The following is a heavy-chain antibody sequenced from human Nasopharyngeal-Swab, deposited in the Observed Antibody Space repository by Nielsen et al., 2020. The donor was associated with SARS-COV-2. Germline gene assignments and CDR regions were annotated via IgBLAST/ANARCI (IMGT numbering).Heavy chain of an antibody. V-gene: IGHV3-23*01. Sequence: WIRQPPGKGLAWVSSISNSGDTTYYADSVKGRFTASRDNSKNTLYLQMHSLRAEDTAIYYCARFMTTVTTETFDYWGQGTLVTVSS. D-gene: IGHD4-17*01. CDR3: ARFMTTVTTETFDY. CDR2: ISNSGDTT. J-gene: IGHJ4*02.